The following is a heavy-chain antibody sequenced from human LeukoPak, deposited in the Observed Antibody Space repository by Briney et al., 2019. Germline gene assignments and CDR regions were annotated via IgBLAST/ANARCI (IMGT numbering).Heavy chain of an antibody. Sequence: GGSLRLSCAASGFAFSSYSMNWVRQAPGKGLEWASSISSSSSYIYYADSVKGRFTISRDDAKNSLYLQMNSLRAEDTAVYYCARDRYSSGWYDYWGQGTLVTVSS. CDR3: ARDRYSSGWYDY. D-gene: IGHD6-19*01. CDR1: GFAFSSYS. V-gene: IGHV3-21*01. J-gene: IGHJ4*02. CDR2: ISSSSSYI.